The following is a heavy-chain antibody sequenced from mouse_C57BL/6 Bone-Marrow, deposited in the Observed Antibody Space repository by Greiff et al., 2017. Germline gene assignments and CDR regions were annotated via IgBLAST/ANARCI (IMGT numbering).Heavy chain of an antibody. CDR2: INPSSGYT. CDR3: ATYYSNYDAMDY. V-gene: IGHV1-7*01. Sequence: VQLQQSGAELAKPGASVKLSCKASGYTFTSYWMHWVQQRPGQGLEWIGYINPSSGYTKYNQKFKDKATLTADKSSSTAYMQLSSLTYEDSAVYYCATYYSNYDAMDYWGQGTSVTVSS. J-gene: IGHJ4*01. D-gene: IGHD2-5*01. CDR1: GYTFTSYW.